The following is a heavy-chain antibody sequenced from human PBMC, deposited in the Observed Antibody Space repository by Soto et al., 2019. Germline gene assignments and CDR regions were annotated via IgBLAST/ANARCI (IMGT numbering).Heavy chain of an antibody. CDR1: GGSFSGYY. Sequence: QVQLQQWGAGLLKPSETLSLTCAVYGGSFSGYYWSWIRQPPGKGLEWIGEINHSGSTNYNPSLKSRVTISVDTSKNQFSLKLSSVTAADTAVYYCVRTAGKGAYYYGSGSYFGYWGQGTLVTVSS. J-gene: IGHJ4*02. CDR2: INHSGST. CDR3: VRTAGKGAYYYGSGSYFGY. D-gene: IGHD3-10*01. V-gene: IGHV4-34*01.